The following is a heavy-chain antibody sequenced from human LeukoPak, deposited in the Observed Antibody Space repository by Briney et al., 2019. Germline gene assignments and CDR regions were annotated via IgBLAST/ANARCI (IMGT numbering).Heavy chain of an antibody. V-gene: IGHV4-59*12. J-gene: IGHJ4*02. CDR2: IYYSGST. D-gene: IGHD1-14*01. Sequence: SETLSLTCTVSGGPISSYYWSWIRQPPGKGLEWIGYIYYSGSTNYNPSLKSRVTISVDTSKNQFSLKLSSVTAADTAVYYCARDTNHAAIDYWGQGTLVTVSS. CDR3: ARDTNHAAIDY. CDR1: GGPISSYY.